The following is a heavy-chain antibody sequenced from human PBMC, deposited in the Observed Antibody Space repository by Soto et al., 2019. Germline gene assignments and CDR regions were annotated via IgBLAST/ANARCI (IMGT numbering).Heavy chain of an antibody. V-gene: IGHV3-23*01. J-gene: IGHJ6*04. D-gene: IGHD1-26*01. CDR1: GFSFSSFA. CDR2: IGDSGAST. CDR3: AKGVELDV. Sequence: EVLLLESGGGLVQPGGSLRLSCEASGFSFSSFAMNWVRQAPGKGLEWVSAIGDSGASTYYADSVTGPFTISTDNSRNTPYMQLNSQRAEKTAVYYCAKGVELDVWGNGTTVTVPS.